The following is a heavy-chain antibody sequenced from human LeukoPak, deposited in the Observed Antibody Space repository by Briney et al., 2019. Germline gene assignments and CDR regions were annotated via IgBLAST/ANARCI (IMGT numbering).Heavy chain of an antibody. CDR2: VSHRGDT. CDR1: GGSISSSNL. CDR3: TRGGLTFGGN. D-gene: IGHD3-10*01. Sequence: PSGTLSLICAVFGGSISSSNLWSSVRQPPGKWLEWIGEVSHRGDTNYNPSLKSRVTISIDKSKSQFSLRLTSVTAADTAVYYCTRGGLTFGGNWGQGILVTVSS. J-gene: IGHJ4*02. V-gene: IGHV4-4*02.